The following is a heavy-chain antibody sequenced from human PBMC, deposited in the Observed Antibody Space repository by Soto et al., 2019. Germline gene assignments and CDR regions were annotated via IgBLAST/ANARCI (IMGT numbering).Heavy chain of an antibody. CDR3: ARPPGSGTLFAN. CDR2: IYPGYSDI. CDR1: GYSFTNSW. V-gene: IGHV5-51*01. D-gene: IGHD2-15*01. J-gene: IGHJ4*02. Sequence: PGESLKISCQGSGYSFTNSWIGWVRQVPGRGLEWVGIIYPGYSDIRYRPSFQGRVTISADKSVNTAYLQWSSLRASDTAIYYCARPPGSGTLFANWGQGILVTVSS.